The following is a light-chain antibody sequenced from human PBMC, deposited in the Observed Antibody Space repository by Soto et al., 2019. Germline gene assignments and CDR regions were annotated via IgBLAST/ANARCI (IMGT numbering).Light chain of an antibody. CDR1: QGINNW. CDR2: AVS. CDR3: QKYNSAPLT. Sequence: DIQMTQSPSSVSASVGDRVTITCRASQGINNWLAWYQQKPGKAPELLIYAVSYLQSGVPSRFSGSGSGTDFTLTISSLQPEDVAAYYCQKYNSAPLTFGGGTKVEIK. J-gene: IGKJ4*01. V-gene: IGKV1-12*01.